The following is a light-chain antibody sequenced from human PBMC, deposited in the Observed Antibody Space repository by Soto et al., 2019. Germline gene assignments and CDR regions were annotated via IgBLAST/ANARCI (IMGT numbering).Light chain of an antibody. V-gene: IGLV1-44*01. J-gene: IGLJ2*01. CDR2: SNN. Sequence: QSFLTQPPSASGNAGQRVTISCSGSSSNIGSNTVNWYQQLPGTAPKLLIYSNNQRPSGVPDRFSGSKSGTSASLAISGLQSEDEADYYCAAWDDSLNGVVFGGGTRSPS. CDR3: AAWDDSLNGVV. CDR1: SSNIGSNT.